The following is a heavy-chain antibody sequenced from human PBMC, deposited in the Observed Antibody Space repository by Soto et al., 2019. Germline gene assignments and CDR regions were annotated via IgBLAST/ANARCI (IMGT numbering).Heavy chain of an antibody. D-gene: IGHD3-22*01. CDR3: ARARDGSGSYYYFDG. V-gene: IGHV3-7*03. J-gene: IGHJ4*02. CDR2: INRDGNEK. CDR1: GFTFSSYW. Sequence: GGSLRLSCAASGFTFSSYWMSWVRQAPGKGLQWVANINRDGNEKYYVDSLKGRFTISRDNAENPLYLQMNTLRAEDTAVYYCARARDGSGSYYYFDGWGQGTLVTVSS.